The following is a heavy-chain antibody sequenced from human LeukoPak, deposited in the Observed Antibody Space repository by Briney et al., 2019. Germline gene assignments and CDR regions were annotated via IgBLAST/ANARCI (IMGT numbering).Heavy chain of an antibody. CDR1: GFTFDDYT. Sequence: GGSLRLSCAASGFTFDDYTMHWVRQAPGKGLEWVSLISWDGGSTYYADSVKGRFTISRDNSKNSLYLQMNSLRTEDTALYYCAKDFSGYDSGGAFDIWGQGTMVTVSS. V-gene: IGHV3-43*01. CDR3: AKDFSGYDSGGAFDI. J-gene: IGHJ3*02. CDR2: ISWDGGST. D-gene: IGHD5-12*01.